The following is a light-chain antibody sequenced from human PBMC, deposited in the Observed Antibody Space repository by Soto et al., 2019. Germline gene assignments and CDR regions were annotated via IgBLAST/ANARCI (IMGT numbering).Light chain of an antibody. CDR1: SSDIGGYNY. CDR2: AVT. V-gene: IGLV2-14*01. J-gene: IGLJ1*01. Sequence: QSVLAQPASVSGSPGQSITISCTGTSSDIGGYNYVSWYQQDSGKAPKLIIYAVTDRPSGVSSRFSGSKSGNTAFLTISGLQAEDEADYYCTSYTRGSTYVFGTGTKVTVL. CDR3: TSYTRGSTYV.